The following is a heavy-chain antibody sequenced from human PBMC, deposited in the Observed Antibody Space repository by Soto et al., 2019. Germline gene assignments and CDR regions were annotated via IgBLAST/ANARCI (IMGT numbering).Heavy chain of an antibody. Sequence: GGSLRLSCAASGFTFNNYWMHWVRQAPGKGLVWVSRINTDGSRTNYADSVKGRFTISRDNAKNTLYLQMDSLRAEDTAVYYCAKVATGSYNWFDPWGQGTPVTVSS. J-gene: IGHJ5*02. CDR3: AKVATGSYNWFDP. D-gene: IGHD1-1*01. V-gene: IGHV3-74*01. CDR2: INTDGSRT. CDR1: GFTFNNYW.